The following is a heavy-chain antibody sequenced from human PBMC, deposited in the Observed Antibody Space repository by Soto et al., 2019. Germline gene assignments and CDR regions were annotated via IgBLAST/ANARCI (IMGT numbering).Heavy chain of an antibody. CDR3: ARGQVYSSVWPFDC. CDR2: ISYSGST. D-gene: IGHD6-19*01. V-gene: IGHV4-30-4*01. Sequence: VQLQESGPGLVKPSQTLSLTCTVSGGSISSDDYYWSWLRQPPGKGLEWIGYISYSGSTYYNPSLETRVTMSVDTSRNQFYLKLPSVTAADTAVYYCARGQVYSSVWPFDCWCQGTLVTVSS. CDR1: GGSISSDDYY. J-gene: IGHJ4*02.